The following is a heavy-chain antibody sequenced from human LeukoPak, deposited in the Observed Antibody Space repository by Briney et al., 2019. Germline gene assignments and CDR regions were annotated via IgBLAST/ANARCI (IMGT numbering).Heavy chain of an antibody. Sequence: ASVKVSCKASGYTFISYYIHWVRQAPGQGLEWMGIINPSGGSTRYAQKFQGRVTMTRDTSTGTVYMELSSLRSEDTAVYFCARDSGTVSDAFDIWGQGTMVTVSS. CDR1: GYTFISYY. CDR2: INPSGGST. CDR3: ARDSGTVSDAFDI. V-gene: IGHV1-46*01. J-gene: IGHJ3*02. D-gene: IGHD4-11*01.